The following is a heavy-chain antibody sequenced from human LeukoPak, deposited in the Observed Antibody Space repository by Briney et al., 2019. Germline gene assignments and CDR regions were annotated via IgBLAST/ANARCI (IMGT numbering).Heavy chain of an antibody. D-gene: IGHD3-10*01. CDR2: ISGSGGST. V-gene: IGHV3-23*01. CDR3: AKVSITMVRGVITQNDY. Sequence: GGSLRLSCVASGFTFSSFAINWVRQAPGKGLEWVSAISGSGGSTYYADSVKGRFTISRDNSKNTLYLQMNSLRAEDTAVYYCAKVSITMVRGVITQNDYWGQGTLVTVSS. CDR1: GFTFSSFA. J-gene: IGHJ4*02.